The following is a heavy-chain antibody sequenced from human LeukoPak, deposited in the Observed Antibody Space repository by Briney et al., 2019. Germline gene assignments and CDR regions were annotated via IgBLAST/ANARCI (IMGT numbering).Heavy chain of an antibody. CDR3: VAGSSGWYSGLGY. CDR2: ISDRGDIT. Sequence: GGSLRLSCAASGFTFSNYAMSWVRQAPGKGLEWVSAISDRGDITYYADSVKGRFTISRDNSKNTLYLQINSLRGEDTALYYCVAGSSGWYSGLGYWGQGTLVTFSS. CDR1: GFTFSNYA. J-gene: IGHJ4*02. V-gene: IGHV3-23*01. D-gene: IGHD6-19*01.